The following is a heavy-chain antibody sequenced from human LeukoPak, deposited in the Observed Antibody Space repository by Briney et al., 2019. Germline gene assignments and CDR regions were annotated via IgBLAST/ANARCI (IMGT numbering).Heavy chain of an antibody. J-gene: IGHJ4*02. CDR2: ISGSSSYI. V-gene: IGHV3-21*01. CDR3: ARDLSGSGSYTGHATGMAY. D-gene: IGHD3-10*01. CDR1: GFTFSSYS. Sequence: GGSLRLSCAASGFTFSSYSMNWVRQAPGKGLEWVSSISGSSSYIYYADSLKGRFTISRDNAKNSPYLQMDSLTAEDTAVYYCARDLSGSGSYTGHATGMAYWGQGTLVTVSS.